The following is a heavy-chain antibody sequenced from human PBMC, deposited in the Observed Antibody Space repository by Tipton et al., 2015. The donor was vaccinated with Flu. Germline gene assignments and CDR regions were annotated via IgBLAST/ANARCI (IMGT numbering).Heavy chain of an antibody. J-gene: IGHJ5*02. D-gene: IGHD3-9*01. CDR2: RHFTGGT. CDR1: GGSISSSLYY. Sequence: GLVKPSETLSLTCTVSGGSISSSLYYWGWIRQPPGKELEWIGSRHFTGGTSYNQSLKSRVTISEDTSKSQLSLKMRSVTAAETGLYYCALVKNFDYFPNYFDPWGQGTLVTVSS. CDR3: ALVKNFDYFPNYFDP. V-gene: IGHV4-39*07.